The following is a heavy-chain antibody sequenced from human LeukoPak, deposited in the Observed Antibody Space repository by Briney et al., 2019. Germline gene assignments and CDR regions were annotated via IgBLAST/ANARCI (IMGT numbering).Heavy chain of an antibody. D-gene: IGHD2-2*02. CDR1: GYTVTNYA. J-gene: IGHJ5*02. CDR3: ARVPISRRGGTYNWFDP. V-gene: IGHV1-18*01. Sequence: GASVKVSCKASGYTVTNYAITWVRQAPGQGLEWMGWISVDNGNTNFAQKLQGRVTMTRDTSTSTAYMELRSLRSDDTAVYYCARVPISRRGGTYNWFDPWGQGTLVTVSS. CDR2: ISVDNGNT.